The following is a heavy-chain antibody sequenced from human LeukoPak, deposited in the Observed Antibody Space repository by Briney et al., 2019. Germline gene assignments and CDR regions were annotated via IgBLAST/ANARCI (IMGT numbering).Heavy chain of an antibody. V-gene: IGHV3-33*01. J-gene: IGHJ4*02. Sequence: GGSLRLSCAASGFTFKSYAMHWVRRAPGKGLEWLAVIWYDGKYKYYGDSVKGRISISRDNSKATLDLQMNNLRAEDSGVYYCARGFGSGASSVEFWGQGTLVTVSS. CDR1: GFTFKSYA. D-gene: IGHD2-15*01. CDR3: ARGFGSGASSVEF. CDR2: IWYDGKYK.